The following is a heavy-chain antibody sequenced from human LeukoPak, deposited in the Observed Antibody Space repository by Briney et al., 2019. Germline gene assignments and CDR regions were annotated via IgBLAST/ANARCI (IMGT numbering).Heavy chain of an antibody. J-gene: IGHJ6*03. CDR2: IRSKANSYAT. Sequence: GGSLRLSCAASGFTFSGSAMHWVRQASGKGLEWVGRIRSKANSYATAYATSVKGRFTISRDDSKNTAYLQMNSLKTEDTAVYYCTRLSRSYGFSTTNLQYYYYYMDVWGKGTTVTVSS. D-gene: IGHD5-18*01. V-gene: IGHV3-73*01. CDR3: TRLSRSYGFSTTNLQYYYYYMDV. CDR1: GFTFSGSA.